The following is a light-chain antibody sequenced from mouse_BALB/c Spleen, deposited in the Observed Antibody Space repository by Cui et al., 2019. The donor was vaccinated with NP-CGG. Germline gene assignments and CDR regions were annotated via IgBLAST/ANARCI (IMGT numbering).Light chain of an antibody. Sequence: QPFLSRESARTTSPGETVTLTCRSSTGAVTTSNYANWVQEKPDHLFTGLIGGTNNRAPGVPARFSGSLIGDKAALTITGAQTEDEAIYFCALWYSNHWVFGGGTKLTVL. CDR3: ALWYSNHWV. CDR1: TGAVTTSNY. V-gene: IGLV1*01. J-gene: IGLJ1*01. CDR2: GTN.